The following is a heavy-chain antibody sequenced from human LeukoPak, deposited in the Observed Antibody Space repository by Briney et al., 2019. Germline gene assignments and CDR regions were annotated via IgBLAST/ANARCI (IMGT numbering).Heavy chain of an antibody. V-gene: IGHV3-7*01. CDR3: AREDWRILSYYYGMDV. J-gene: IGHJ6*02. D-gene: IGHD1-1*01. CDR2: IKQDGSEK. CDR1: GCTFSSYW. Sequence: GGSLRLSCAASGCTFSSYWMSWVRQAPGKGLEWVANIKQDGSEKYYVDSVKGRFTISRDNAKNSLYLQMNSLRAEDTAVYYCAREDWRILSYYYGMDVWGQGTTVTVSS.